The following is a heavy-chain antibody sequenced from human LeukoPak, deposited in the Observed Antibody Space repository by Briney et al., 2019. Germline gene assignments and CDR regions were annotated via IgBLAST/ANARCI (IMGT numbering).Heavy chain of an antibody. Sequence: SETLSLTCAVYGGSFSGYYWSWIRQPPGKGLEWIGEINHSGSTNYNPSLKSRVTISVDAAKNQFSLKLSSVTAADTAVYYCARRRDYYGSGSYYTPPHSFDPWGQGTLVTVSS. CDR3: ARRRDYYGSGSYYTPPHSFDP. CDR1: GGSFSGYY. D-gene: IGHD3-10*01. CDR2: INHSGST. V-gene: IGHV4-34*01. J-gene: IGHJ5*02.